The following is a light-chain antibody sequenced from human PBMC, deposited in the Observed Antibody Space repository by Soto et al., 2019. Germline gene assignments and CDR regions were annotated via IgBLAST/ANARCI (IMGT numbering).Light chain of an antibody. CDR2: DAS. CDR3: QEYKTYA. V-gene: IGKV1-5*01. Sequence: DIQLTQSPSTLSAYVGDRVNTTCRASQSISDWLAWYQQKPGKAPELLISDASTLATGVPSRFSGSGSGTEFTLTISSLQTDDSATYFCQEYKTYAFGPGTKVDIK. J-gene: IGKJ2*01. CDR1: QSISDW.